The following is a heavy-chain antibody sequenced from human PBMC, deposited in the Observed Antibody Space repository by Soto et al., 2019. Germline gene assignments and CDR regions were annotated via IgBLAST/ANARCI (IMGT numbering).Heavy chain of an antibody. CDR3: ARDPVAAADNWFDP. V-gene: IGHV3-21*01. Sequence: GGSLRLSCAASGFTFSSYSMNWVRQAPGKGLEWVSSISSSSSYIYYADSVKGRFAISRDNAKNSLYLQMNSLRAEDTAVYYCARDPVAAADNWFDPWGQGTLVTVSS. J-gene: IGHJ5*02. CDR1: GFTFSSYS. D-gene: IGHD6-13*01. CDR2: ISSSSSYI.